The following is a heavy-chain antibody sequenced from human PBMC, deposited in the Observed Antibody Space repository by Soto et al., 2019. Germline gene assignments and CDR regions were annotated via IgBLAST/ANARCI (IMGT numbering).Heavy chain of an antibody. V-gene: IGHV4-34*01. Sequence: QVQLQQWGAGLLKPSETLSLTCAVYGGSFSGYYWSWIRQPPGKGLEWIGEINHSGSTNYNPSLKSRVTISVDTSKHQFSLKLSSVTAADTAVYYCAGSGQWLVRDYYYYGMDVWGQGTTVTVSS. CDR2: INHSGST. CDR1: GGSFSGYY. J-gene: IGHJ6*02. CDR3: AGSGQWLVRDYYYYGMDV. D-gene: IGHD6-19*01.